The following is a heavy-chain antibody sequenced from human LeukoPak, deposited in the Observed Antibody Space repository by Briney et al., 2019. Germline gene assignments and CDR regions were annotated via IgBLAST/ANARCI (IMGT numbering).Heavy chain of an antibody. D-gene: IGHD6-13*01. CDR3: AKPRPSYSSSWYDH. CDR1: GFTFTSYA. J-gene: IGHJ5*02. V-gene: IGHV3-23*01. Sequence: GGSLRLSCAASGFTFTSYAMSWVRQAPGKGLEWVSAISGSGGSTYYADSVKGRFTISRDNSKNTPYLQMNSLRAEDTAVYYCAKPRPSYSSSWYDHWGQGTLVTVSS. CDR2: ISGSGGST.